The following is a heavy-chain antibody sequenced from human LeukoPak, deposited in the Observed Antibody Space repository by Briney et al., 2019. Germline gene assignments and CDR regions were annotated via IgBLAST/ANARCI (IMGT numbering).Heavy chain of an antibody. V-gene: IGHV4-59*12. CDR1: GGTISRYY. D-gene: IGHD5-12*01. CDR2: IYSSGST. CDR3: ARGIRGGGMNASGYYRYHYNGLDV. Sequence: PSETLSLTCTVSGGTISRYYWSWIRQSPGGGLEWIGYIYSSGSTNSNPSLKSRVSISVDTSKNQFSLRLSSVTAADTAVYFCARGIRGGGMNASGYYRYHYNGLDVWGQGTTVTVSS. J-gene: IGHJ6*02.